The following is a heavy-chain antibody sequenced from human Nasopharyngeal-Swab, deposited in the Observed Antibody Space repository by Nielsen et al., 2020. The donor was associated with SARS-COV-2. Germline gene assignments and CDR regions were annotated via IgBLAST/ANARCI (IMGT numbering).Heavy chain of an antibody. CDR1: GFTVSSNY. V-gene: IGHV3-66*01. J-gene: IGHJ4*02. D-gene: IGHD4-17*01. Sequence: GGSLRLSCAASGFTVSSNYMSWVRPAPGKGLEWVSVIYSGGSTYYADSVKGRFTISRDNSKNTLYLQMNSLRAEDTAVYYCARETPTVTGSGFDYWGQGTLVTVSS. CDR3: ARETPTVTGSGFDY. CDR2: IYSGGST.